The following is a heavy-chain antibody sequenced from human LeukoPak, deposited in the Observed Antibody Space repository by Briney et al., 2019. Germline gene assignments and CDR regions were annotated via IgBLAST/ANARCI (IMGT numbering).Heavy chain of an antibody. V-gene: IGHV4-59*01. CDR1: GGSICSYY. D-gene: IGHD6-19*01. CDR3: VGDRRRIAVASIGGGYFDY. CDR2: IYYSGST. J-gene: IGHJ4*02. Sequence: SETLSLTCTVSGGSICSYYWSWIRRPPGKGLVWIAYIYYSGSTNYNPSLTSRVTISVDTSKNHISLKLSSVTAADTAVDYCVGDRRRIAVASIGGGYFDYWGQGTLVTVSS.